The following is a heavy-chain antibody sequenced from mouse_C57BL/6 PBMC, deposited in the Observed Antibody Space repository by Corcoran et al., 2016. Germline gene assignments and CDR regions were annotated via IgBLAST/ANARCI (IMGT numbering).Heavy chain of an antibody. CDR2: IDPEDGDT. CDR1: GFNIKDYY. J-gene: IGHJ2*01. D-gene: IGHD1-1*01. V-gene: IGHV14-1*01. Sequence: EVQLQQSGAELVRPGASVKLSCTASGFNIKDYYMHWVKQRPEQGLEWIGRIDPEDGDTEYAPKFQGKATMTADTSSNTAYLQISSLTSEDTAVYYCTTLYYGSSFYYFDYWGQGTTLTVSS. CDR3: TTLYYGSSFYYFDY.